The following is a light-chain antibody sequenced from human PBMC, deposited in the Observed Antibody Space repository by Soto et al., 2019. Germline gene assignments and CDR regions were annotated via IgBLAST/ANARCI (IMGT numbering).Light chain of an antibody. J-gene: IGLJ1*01. V-gene: IGLV2-8*01. CDR3: TSYASISILD. CDR2: EVT. CDR1: SSDVGGYNY. Sequence: QSVLTQPPSASGSPGQSVTISCTGTSSDVGGYNYVSWYQQHPGKAPKLMIYEVTKRPSGVPDRFSGSKSGNTASLTASGLQAEDETDYYCTSYASISILDFGTGTKLTV.